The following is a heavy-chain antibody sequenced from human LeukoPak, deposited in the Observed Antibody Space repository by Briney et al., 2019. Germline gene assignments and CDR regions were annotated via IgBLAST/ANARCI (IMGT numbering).Heavy chain of an antibody. CDR1: GFIFSDHY. D-gene: IGHD3-3*02. Sequence: KPGGSLRLSCAASGFIFSDHYMSWIRQAPGKGLEWISYISNGAGGTIHYADSVKGRFTISRDNAKNSVFLQMNSLRGEDTAVYYCAREAILDDAFDVWGHGTVVTVSS. J-gene: IGHJ3*01. CDR2: ISNGAGGTI. V-gene: IGHV3-11*01. CDR3: AREAILDDAFDV.